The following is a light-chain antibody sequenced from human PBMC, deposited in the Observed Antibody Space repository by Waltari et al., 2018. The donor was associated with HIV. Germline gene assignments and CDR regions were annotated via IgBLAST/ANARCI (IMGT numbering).Light chain of an antibody. CDR2: WAS. V-gene: IGKV4-1*01. CDR3: QQYYSTWT. CDR1: QSVLYSSDNKNY. J-gene: IGKJ1*01. Sequence: DIVLTQSPDSLAVPLGERATITCKSSQSVLYSSDNKNYLAWFQQKPGQPPKLLFYWASTRESGVPDRFTGSGSGTHFTLTITSMQAEDVAVYVCQQYYSTWTFGQGTKVEIK.